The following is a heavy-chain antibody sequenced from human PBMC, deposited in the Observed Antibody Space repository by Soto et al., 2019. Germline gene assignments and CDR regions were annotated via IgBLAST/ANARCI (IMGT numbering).Heavy chain of an antibody. J-gene: IGHJ6*02. V-gene: IGHV3-23*01. D-gene: IGHD5-18*01. CDR2: ISGSGTST. CDR1: GFSFSSYD. CDR3: ANRDTSMIYRYYYGMDV. Sequence: GGSLRLSCAASGFSFSSYDMSWVRQAPGKGLEWVSGISGSGTSTYYADSVKGRFTISRDNSRNTLYLQMNSLRAEDTAVYYCANRDTSMIYRYYYGMDVWGQGTTVTVSS.